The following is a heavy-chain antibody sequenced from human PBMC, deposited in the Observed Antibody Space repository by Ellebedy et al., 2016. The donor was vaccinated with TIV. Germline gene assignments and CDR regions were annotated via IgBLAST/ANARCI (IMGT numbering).Heavy chain of an antibody. CDR2: IRSRAFSGAT. Sequence: GGSLRLSXEGFGFRIGSYGMHWVRQAPGKGLEWVGVIRSRAFSGATQYAASVKGRFTISRDDSGGVAYLQMNSLRTEDTAVYYCSRDLTFSGSYYYFDYWGQGTLVTVSS. J-gene: IGHJ4*02. CDR3: SRDLTFSGSYYYFDY. CDR1: GFRIGSYG. V-gene: IGHV3-49*04. D-gene: IGHD1-26*01.